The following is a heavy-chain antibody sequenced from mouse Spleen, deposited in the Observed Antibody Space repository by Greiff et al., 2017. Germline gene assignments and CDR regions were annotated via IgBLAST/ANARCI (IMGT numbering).Heavy chain of an antibody. CDR1: GFTFSNYW. CDR2: IRLKSDNYAT. Sequence: EVKVEESGGGLVQPGGSMKLSCVASGFTFSNYWMNWVRQSPEKGLEWVAQIRLKSDNYATHYAESVKGRFTISRDDSKSSVYLQMNNLRAEDTGIYYCTDDYDHYWYFDVWGAGTTVTVSS. V-gene: IGHV6-3*01. D-gene: IGHD2-4*01. J-gene: IGHJ1*01. CDR3: TDDYDHYWYFDV.